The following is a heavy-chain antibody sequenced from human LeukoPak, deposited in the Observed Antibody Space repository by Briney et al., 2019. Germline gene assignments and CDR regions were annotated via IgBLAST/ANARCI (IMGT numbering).Heavy chain of an antibody. J-gene: IGHJ6*03. V-gene: IGHV1-69*13. CDR3: AGEGPLDYYDSSGYYPRGVYYYYYMDV. CDR2: IIPIFGTA. D-gene: IGHD3-22*01. Sequence: GASVKVSCKASGGTFSSYAISWVRQAPGQGLEWMGGIIPIFGTANYAQKFQGRVTITADESTSTAYMELSSLRSEDTAVYYCAGEGPLDYYDSSGYYPRGVYYYYYMDVWGKGTTVTISS. CDR1: GGTFSSYA.